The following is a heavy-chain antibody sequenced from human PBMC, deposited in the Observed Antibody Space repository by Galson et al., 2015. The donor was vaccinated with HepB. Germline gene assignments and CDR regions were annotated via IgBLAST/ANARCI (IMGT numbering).Heavy chain of an antibody. CDR1: GFTFDNYV. D-gene: IGHD4-23*01. Sequence: SLRLSCAASGFTFDNYVMNWVRQGPGKGLEWVSGVSGRSGKTYYADYVKDRFTISRDNTNNVMSLQMNSLRVDDTATYYCAKSRYYGGQFDFWGQGTLVTVSS. CDR2: VSGRSGKT. CDR3: AKSRYYGGQFDF. J-gene: IGHJ4*02. V-gene: IGHV3-23*01.